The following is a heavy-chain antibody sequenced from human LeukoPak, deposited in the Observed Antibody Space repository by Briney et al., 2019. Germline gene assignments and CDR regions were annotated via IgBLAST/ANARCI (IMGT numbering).Heavy chain of an antibody. D-gene: IGHD6-6*01. J-gene: IGHJ4*02. CDR2: ISSSGTTI. CDR1: GFIFSDYY. Sequence: GGSLRLSCAASGFIFSDYYMSWIRQAPGKGLEWVSYISSSGTTIYYTDSVKGRFTISRDNSKNTLYLQMNSLRAEDTAVYYCAKPYSSSSEDDYWGQGTLVTVSS. CDR3: AKPYSSSSEDDY. V-gene: IGHV3-11*04.